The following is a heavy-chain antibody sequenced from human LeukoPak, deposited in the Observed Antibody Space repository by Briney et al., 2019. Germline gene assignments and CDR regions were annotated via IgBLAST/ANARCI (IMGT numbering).Heavy chain of an antibody. V-gene: IGHV4-34*01. J-gene: IGHJ4*02. CDR2: INHSGYT. CDR1: GESFSGFY. Sequence: SETLSLTCAVYGESFSGFYWSWIRQPPGKGLEWLGEINHSGYTNYNVFLKSRVTLSVDMSKNQVSLRLSSVTAADTAMYYCARGLGSSWYGFGYWGLGTLVTVSS. CDR3: ARGLGSSWYGFGY. D-gene: IGHD6-13*01.